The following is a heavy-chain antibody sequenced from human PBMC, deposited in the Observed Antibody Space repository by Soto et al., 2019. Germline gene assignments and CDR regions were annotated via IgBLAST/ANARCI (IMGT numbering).Heavy chain of an antibody. CDR1: GGTFSSYT. D-gene: IGHD2-15*01. CDR3: AGGYCSGGSCYANYYYMDV. CDR2: IIPILGIA. J-gene: IGHJ6*03. Sequence: SVKVSCKASGGTFSSYTISWVRQAPGQGLEWMGRIIPILGIANYAQKFQGRVTITADKSTSTAYMELSSLRSEDTAVYYCAGGYCSGGSCYANYYYMDVWGKGTTVTVSS. V-gene: IGHV1-69*02.